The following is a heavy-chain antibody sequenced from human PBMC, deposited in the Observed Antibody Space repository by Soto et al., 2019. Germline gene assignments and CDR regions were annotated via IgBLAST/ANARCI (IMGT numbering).Heavy chain of an antibody. CDR1: GFTFSGSA. V-gene: IGHV3-73*02. J-gene: IGHJ2*01. CDR3: TRHQESIFGVVTRRNWYFDL. Sequence: EVQLVESGGGLVQPGGSLKLSCAASGFTFSGSAMHWVRQASGKGLEWVGRIRSKANSYATAYAASVKGRFTISRDDSKNTAYLQMNSLKTEDTAVYYCTRHQESIFGVVTRRNWYFDLWGRGTLVTVSS. D-gene: IGHD3-3*01. CDR2: IRSKANSYAT.